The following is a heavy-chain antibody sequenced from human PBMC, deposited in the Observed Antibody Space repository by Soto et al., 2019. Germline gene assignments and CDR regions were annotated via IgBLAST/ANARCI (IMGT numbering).Heavy chain of an antibody. V-gene: IGHV3-23*01. Sequence: GGSLRLSCVASGFTFDTYALNWVRQAPGKGLEWVSAIGSSGSTYYADSVKGRFTISRDTPKKTLYLQMNSLRVEDTAKYYCAKGFRSLEWYSLAPFDHWGQGALVTVSS. J-gene: IGHJ4*02. CDR1: GFTFDTYA. CDR3: AKGFRSLEWYSLAPFDH. CDR2: IGSSGST. D-gene: IGHD3-3*01.